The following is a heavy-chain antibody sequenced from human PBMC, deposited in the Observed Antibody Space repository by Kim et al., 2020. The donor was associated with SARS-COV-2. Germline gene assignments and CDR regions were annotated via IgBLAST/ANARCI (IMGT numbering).Heavy chain of an antibody. CDR3: ARGVYYDILTAWTRGMPYYFDY. D-gene: IGHD3-9*01. CDR1: GGSISSYY. Sequence: SETLSLTCTVSGGSISSYYWSWIRQPPGKGLEWIGYIYYSGSTNYNPSLKSRVTISVDTSKNQFSLKLSSVTAADTAVYYCARGVYYDILTAWTRGMPYYFDYWGQGTLVTVSS. J-gene: IGHJ4*02. V-gene: IGHV4-59*01. CDR2: IYYSGST.